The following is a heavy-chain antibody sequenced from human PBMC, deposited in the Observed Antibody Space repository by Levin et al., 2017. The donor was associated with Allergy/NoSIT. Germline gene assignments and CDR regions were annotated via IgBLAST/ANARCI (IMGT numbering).Heavy chain of an antibody. CDR3: ARDYSSGGEYYYMDV. V-gene: IGHV3-11*05. CDR1: GFTFSDYY. D-gene: IGHD6-25*01. Sequence: SCAASGFTFSDYYMSWIRQAPGKGLEWVSYISSSSSYTNYADSVKGRFTISRDNAKNSLYLQMNSLRAEDTAVYYCARDYSSGGEYYYMDVWGKGTTVTVSS. J-gene: IGHJ6*03. CDR2: ISSSSSYT.